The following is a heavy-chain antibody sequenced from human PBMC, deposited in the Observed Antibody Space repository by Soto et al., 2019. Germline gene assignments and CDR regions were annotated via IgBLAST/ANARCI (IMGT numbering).Heavy chain of an antibody. CDR3: AKLSITMIVVDAFDI. Sequence: QVQLVESGGGVVQPGRSLRLSCAASGFTFSSYGMPWVRQAPGKGLEWVAVISYDGSNKYYADSVKGRFTISRDNSKNKLYLHINSLRAEAKAVYYCAKLSITMIVVDAFDIWGQGTMVTVSS. J-gene: IGHJ3*02. CDR1: GFTFSSYG. D-gene: IGHD3-22*01. V-gene: IGHV3-30*18. CDR2: ISYDGSNK.